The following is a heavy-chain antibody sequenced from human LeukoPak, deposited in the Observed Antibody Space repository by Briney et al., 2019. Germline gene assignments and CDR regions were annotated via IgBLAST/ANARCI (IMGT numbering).Heavy chain of an antibody. CDR1: GVSISNFY. CDR3: ARDRGSDGSDQLDP. V-gene: IGHV4-4*07. CDR2: IYSGGIT. Sequence: RASETLSLTCTVSGVSISNFYLIWIRQPAGKGLEWIGRIYSGGITIYNPSLKSRVTMSVDTSKNQFSLKLSSVTAADTAVYYCARDRGSDGSDQLDPWGQGTLVTVSS. J-gene: IGHJ5*02. D-gene: IGHD3-10*01.